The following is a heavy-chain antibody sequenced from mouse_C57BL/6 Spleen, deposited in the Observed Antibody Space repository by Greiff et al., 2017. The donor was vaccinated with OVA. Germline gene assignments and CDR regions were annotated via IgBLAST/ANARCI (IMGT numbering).Heavy chain of an antibody. CDR1: GFSFTSYA. V-gene: IGHV2-9-1*01. CDR3: ARRGNYYAMDY. J-gene: IGHJ4*01. Sequence: VKLMESGPGLVAPSPCLSISCTVSGFSFTSYAISWVRQPPGKGLEWLGVIWPGGGTNYNSALTSRLIISKDNSNSQVFIKTNSLQADDTASYYCARRGNYYAMDYWGQGTSVTVSS. CDR2: IWPGGGT.